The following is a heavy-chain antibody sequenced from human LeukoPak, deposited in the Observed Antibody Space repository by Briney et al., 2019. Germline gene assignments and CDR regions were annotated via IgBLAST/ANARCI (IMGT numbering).Heavy chain of an antibody. J-gene: IGHJ5*02. CDR1: GGSISSYY. CDR3: ARHALGDFWSGYPPNWFDP. D-gene: IGHD3-3*01. Sequence: KPSETLSLTCTVSGGSISSYYWGWIRQPPGKGLEWIGYIYYSGSTNYNPSLKSRVTISVDTSKNQFSLKLSSVTAADTAVYYCARHALGDFWSGYPPNWFDPWGQGTLVTVPS. CDR2: IYYSGST. V-gene: IGHV4-59*08.